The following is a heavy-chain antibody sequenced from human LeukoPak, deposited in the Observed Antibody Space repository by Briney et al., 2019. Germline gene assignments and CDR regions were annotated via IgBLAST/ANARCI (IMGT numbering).Heavy chain of an antibody. Sequence: SETLSLTCTVSGGSISSGSYCWSWIRQPAGKGLEWIGRIYTSGSTNYNPSLKSRVTISVDTSKNQLSLKLSSVTAADTAVYYCARRASGVDWFDPWGQGTLVTVSS. CDR2: IYTSGST. CDR3: ARRASGVDWFDP. J-gene: IGHJ5*02. CDR1: GGSISSGSYC. D-gene: IGHD2-15*01. V-gene: IGHV4-61*02.